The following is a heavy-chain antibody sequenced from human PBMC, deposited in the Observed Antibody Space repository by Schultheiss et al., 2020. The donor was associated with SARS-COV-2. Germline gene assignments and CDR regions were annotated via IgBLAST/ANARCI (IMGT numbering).Heavy chain of an antibody. V-gene: IGHV4-34*01. D-gene: IGHD2-15*01. CDR2: INHSGST. CDR3: ARGICSGGSCYYFDY. CDR1: GGSISSYY. J-gene: IGHJ4*02. Sequence: SQTLSLTCTVSGGSISSYYWGWIRQPPGKGLEWIGEINHSGSTNYNPSLKSRVTISVDTSKNQFSLKLSSVTAADTAVYYCARGICSGGSCYYFDYWGQGTLVTVSS.